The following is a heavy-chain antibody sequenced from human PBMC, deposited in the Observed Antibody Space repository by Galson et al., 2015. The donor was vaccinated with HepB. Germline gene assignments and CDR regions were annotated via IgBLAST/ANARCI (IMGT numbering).Heavy chain of an antibody. J-gene: IGHJ4*02. CDR3: ARYSSTMAFDY. CDR1: GYTFTTYY. V-gene: IGHV1-46*01. D-gene: IGHD2-2*01. Sequence: SVKVSCKASGYTFTTYYMFWVRQAPGQGLEWMGMINPSGGSTSYSQKFQGTVTMTRDTSTSTVCLELSSLRSEDTAVYYCARYSSTMAFDYWGQGTLVTVSS. CDR2: INPSGGST.